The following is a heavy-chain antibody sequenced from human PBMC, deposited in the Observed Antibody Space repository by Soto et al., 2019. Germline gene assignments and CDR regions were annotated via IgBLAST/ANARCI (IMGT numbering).Heavy chain of an antibody. CDR3: ARVLFGSGTWFDP. CDR1: GGSISSYY. CDR2: IYYSGST. J-gene: IGHJ5*02. V-gene: IGHV4-59*01. D-gene: IGHD3-3*01. Sequence: QVQLQESGPGLVKPSETQSLTCTVSGGSISSYYWGWIRQPPGKGLEWIGYIYYSGSTNYNPSLQSRVTXSXDXPKIQFSLKLSSVTAADTAVYYCARVLFGSGTWFDPWGQGTLVTVSS.